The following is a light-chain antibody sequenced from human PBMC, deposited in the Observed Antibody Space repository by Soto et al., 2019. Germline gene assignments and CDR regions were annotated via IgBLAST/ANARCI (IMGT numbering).Light chain of an antibody. Sequence: QSVLTQPPSASGTPGQRVSISCSGISSNIGSETVNWYQQFPGTAPKLLIYSSNQRPSGVPDRFSGSKSGTSAFLDISGLQSEDEAEYYCAAWDDTLSVWVFGGGTKLTVL. CDR2: SSN. CDR1: SSNIGSET. V-gene: IGLV1-44*01. J-gene: IGLJ3*02. CDR3: AAWDDTLSVWV.